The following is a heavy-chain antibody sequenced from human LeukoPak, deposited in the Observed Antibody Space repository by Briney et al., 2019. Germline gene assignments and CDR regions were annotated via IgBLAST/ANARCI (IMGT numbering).Heavy chain of an antibody. CDR3: AKATQRYCTGGTCYPLDY. Sequence: PGGSLRLSCAASGFTFGNYAMAWVRQSPGKGLEWVSCITDIGKNTYHTDSVKGRFTISRDNSKNTLSLRMNSLRVEDTAVYYCAKATQRYCTGGTCYPLDYWGQGTLVTVSS. D-gene: IGHD2-8*02. V-gene: IGHV3-23*01. CDR2: ITDIGKNT. CDR1: GFTFGNYA. J-gene: IGHJ4*02.